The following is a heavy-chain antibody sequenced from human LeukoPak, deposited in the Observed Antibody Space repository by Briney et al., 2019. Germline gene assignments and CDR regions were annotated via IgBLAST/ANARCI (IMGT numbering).Heavy chain of an antibody. V-gene: IGHV3-23*01. CDR2: ISVSGDWT. J-gene: IGHJ4*02. CDR1: GFTFSSYY. Sequence: GGSLRLSCEASGFTFSSYYMIWVRQAPGKGLEWVSVISVSGDWTYYADSVKGRFTISRDNSKNTLYLQMNSLRAEDTAVYYCAKRGGYYYDYWGQGTLVTVTS. D-gene: IGHD2-15*01. CDR3: AKRGGYYYDY.